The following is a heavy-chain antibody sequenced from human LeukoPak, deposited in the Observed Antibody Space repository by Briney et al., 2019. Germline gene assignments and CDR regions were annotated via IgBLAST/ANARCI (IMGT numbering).Heavy chain of an antibody. J-gene: IGHJ4*02. V-gene: IGHV1-2*02. CDR2: INPNSGGT. CDR3: EAATPESAFDY. CDR1: EYTFTGYY. Sequence: ASVKVSCKGSEYTFTGYYMHWVRQAPGQGLEWMGWINPNSGGTNYAQKFQGRVTMTRDTSISTAYMELSRLRSDDTAVYYCEAATPESAFDYWGQGTLVTVSS. D-gene: IGHD2-15*01.